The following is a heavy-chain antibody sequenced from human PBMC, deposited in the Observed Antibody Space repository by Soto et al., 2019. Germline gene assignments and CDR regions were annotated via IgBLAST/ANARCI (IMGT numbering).Heavy chain of an antibody. V-gene: IGHV1-69*13. CDR1: GGTFSSYA. CDR3: APFIRYCSGGSCYSVN. Sequence: SSEKVSCKASGGTFSSYAISWVRQAPGQGLEWMGGIIPIFGTANYAQKFQGRVTITADESTSTAYMELSSLRSEDTAVYYCAPFIRYCSGGSCYSVNWGQGTLVSVSS. CDR2: IIPIFGTA. D-gene: IGHD2-15*01. J-gene: IGHJ4*02.